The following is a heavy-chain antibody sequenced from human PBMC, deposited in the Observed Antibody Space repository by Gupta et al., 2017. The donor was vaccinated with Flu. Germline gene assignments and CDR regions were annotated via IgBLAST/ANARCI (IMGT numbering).Heavy chain of an antibody. J-gene: IGHJ4*02. Sequence: EVQLVESGGGLVKPGGSLRLSCAASGFTFSNAWMSWLRQAPGKGLEWVGRIKSKTDGGTTDYAAPVKGRFTISRDDSKNTLYLQMNSLKTEDTAVYYCTTDWPPRQKYYYDSSGYYQGFDYWGQGTLVTVSS. V-gene: IGHV3-15*01. CDR3: TTDWPPRQKYYYDSSGYYQGFDY. D-gene: IGHD3-22*01. CDR2: IKSKTDGGTT. CDR1: GFTFSNAW.